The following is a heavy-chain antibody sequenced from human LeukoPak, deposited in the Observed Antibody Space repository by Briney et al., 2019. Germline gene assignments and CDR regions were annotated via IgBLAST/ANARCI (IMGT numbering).Heavy chain of an antibody. CDR3: AFLDY. V-gene: IGHV3-7*01. Sequence: GGSLRLSCPASGFSFNFYWMSWVRQAPGKGLEWVANIKDDGSEKYYLDSVKGRFTISRDNAKKPLYLQMNSLRVEDTAVYYCAFLDYWGQGTLVTVSS. J-gene: IGHJ4*02. CDR1: GFSFNFYW. CDR2: IKDDGSEK.